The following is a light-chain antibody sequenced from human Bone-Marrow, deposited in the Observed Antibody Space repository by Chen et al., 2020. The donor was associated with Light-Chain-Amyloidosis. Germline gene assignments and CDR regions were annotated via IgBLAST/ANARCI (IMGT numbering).Light chain of an antibody. CDR3: QVWDRSSDRPV. V-gene: IGLV3-21*02. CDR2: DDS. J-gene: IGLJ3*02. CDR1: NIGSTS. Sequence: SYVLTQPSSVPVAPGQTATIDCGGNNIGSTSVHWYQQTPGQPPLLVVYDDSDRPSGIPERLSGSNSGNTATLTISRVEAGDEADYYCQVWDRSSDRPVFGGGTKLTVL.